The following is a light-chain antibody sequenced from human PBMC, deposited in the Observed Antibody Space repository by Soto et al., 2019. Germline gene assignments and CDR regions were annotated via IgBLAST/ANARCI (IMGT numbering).Light chain of an antibody. V-gene: IGKV3-20*01. CDR2: GAS. CDR1: QSVTSSY. CDR3: QQYGSSPPTGVT. Sequence: EIVLTQSPGTLSLSPGERATLSCRASQSVTSSYLAWYQQKPGQAPRLLIYGASSRATGIPGRFSGSGSGTDFTLTISRLEPEDFAMYYCQQYGSSPPTGVTFGPGTKVDIK. J-gene: IGKJ3*01.